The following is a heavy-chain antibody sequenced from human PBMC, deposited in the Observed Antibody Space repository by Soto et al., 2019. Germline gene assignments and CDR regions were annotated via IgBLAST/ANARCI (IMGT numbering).Heavy chain of an antibody. J-gene: IGHJ6*02. D-gene: IGHD2-15*01. Sequence: QVQLVQSGAEVKKPGSSVKVSCKASGGTFSSYAISWVRQAPGQGLEWMGGIIPIFGTANYAQKFQGRVRITADESTSTAYMELSSLRSEDTAVYYCARAREDIVVVVAAPYYYYGMDVWGQGTTVTVSS. CDR1: GGTFSSYA. V-gene: IGHV1-69*12. CDR3: ARAREDIVVVVAAPYYYYGMDV. CDR2: IIPIFGTA.